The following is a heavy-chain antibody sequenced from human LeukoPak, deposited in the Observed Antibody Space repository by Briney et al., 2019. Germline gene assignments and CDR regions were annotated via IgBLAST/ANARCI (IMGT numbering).Heavy chain of an antibody. D-gene: IGHD6-13*01. CDR2: INSDGSST. Sequence: GGSLRLSCAASGFTFSSYWMHWVRQAPGKGLVWVSRINSDGSSTNYADSVKGRFTISRDNAKNTLYLQMNSLRAEDTAVYYCARRAAALGAFDYWGPGTLVTVSS. J-gene: IGHJ4*02. CDR1: GFTFSSYW. V-gene: IGHV3-74*01. CDR3: ARRAAALGAFDY.